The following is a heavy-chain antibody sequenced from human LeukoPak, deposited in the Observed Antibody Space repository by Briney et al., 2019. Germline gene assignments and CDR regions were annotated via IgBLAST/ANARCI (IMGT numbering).Heavy chain of an antibody. Sequence: GGSLRLSCAASGFTFSSYSMNWVRQAPGKGLEWVSYISSSGSTIYYADSVKGRFTISRDNAKNSLYLQMNSLRAEDTAVYYCARDSPRWLRLLGFDYWGQGTLVTVSS. CDR3: ARDSPRWLRLLGFDY. CDR2: ISSSGSTI. CDR1: GFTFSSYS. J-gene: IGHJ4*02. D-gene: IGHD5-12*01. V-gene: IGHV3-48*04.